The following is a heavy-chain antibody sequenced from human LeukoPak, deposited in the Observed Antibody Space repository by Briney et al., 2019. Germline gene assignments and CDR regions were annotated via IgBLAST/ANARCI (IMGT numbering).Heavy chain of an antibody. CDR2: ISYDGSNK. CDR1: GFTFSSYG. J-gene: IGHJ3*02. V-gene: IGHV3-30*03. Sequence: SGGSLRLSCAASGFTFSSYGMHWVRQAPGKGLEWVAVISYDGSNKYYADSVKGRFTISRDNSKNTLYLQMNSLRAEDTAVYYCAGDRRAFDIWGQGTMVTVSS. CDR3: AGDRRAFDI.